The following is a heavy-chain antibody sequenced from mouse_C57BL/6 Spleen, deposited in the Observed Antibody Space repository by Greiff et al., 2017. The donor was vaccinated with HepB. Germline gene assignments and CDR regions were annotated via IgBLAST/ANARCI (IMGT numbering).Heavy chain of an antibody. V-gene: IGHV1S81*02. CDR3: ARIKKLVATYFDY. J-gene: IGHJ2*01. D-gene: IGHD1-1*01. CDR1: GYTFTSYW. CDR2: TNPTNGRT. Sequence: VQLQQSGAELVKAGASVKMSCKASGYTFTSYWMHWVKQRLGQGLEWFAETNPTNGRTYYNEKLKRKATLTVDKSSSTAYMLLSGPTFEDSAVYYCARIKKLVATYFDYWGQGTTLTVSS.